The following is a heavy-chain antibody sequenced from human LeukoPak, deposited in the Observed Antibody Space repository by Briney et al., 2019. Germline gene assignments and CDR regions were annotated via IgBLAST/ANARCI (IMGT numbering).Heavy chain of an antibody. CDR3: AELGITMIGGV. CDR2: ISYNGGST. CDR1: GFTFTNYA. D-gene: IGHD3-10*02. J-gene: IGHJ6*04. Sequence: GGSLRLSCAASGFTFTNYAMHSVRQAPGKGLEYASSISYNGGSTYYADSVKGRFTISRDNSKNTLYLQMGSLTAEDMAVYYCAELGITMIGGVWGKGTTVTVSS. V-gene: IGHV3-64*02.